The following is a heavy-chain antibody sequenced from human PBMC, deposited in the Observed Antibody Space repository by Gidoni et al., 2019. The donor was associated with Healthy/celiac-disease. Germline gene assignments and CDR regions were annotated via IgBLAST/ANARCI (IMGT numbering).Heavy chain of an antibody. V-gene: IGHV3-48*01. J-gene: IGHJ3*02. D-gene: IGHD3-10*01. CDR2: ISSSSSTI. Sequence: EVQLVESGGGLVQPGGSLRLSCAASGCTFSSYSMNWVRQAPGKGLEWVSYISSSSSTIYYADSVKGRFTISRDNAKNSLYLQMNSLRAEDTAVYYCARDPGTLDAFDIWGQGTMVTVSS. CDR3: ARDPGTLDAFDI. CDR1: GCTFSSYS.